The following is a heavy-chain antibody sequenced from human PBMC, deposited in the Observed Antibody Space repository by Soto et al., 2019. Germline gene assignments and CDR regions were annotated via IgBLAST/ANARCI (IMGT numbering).Heavy chain of an antibody. CDR3: ARVPAADYYYYGMDV. V-gene: IGHV1-46*01. CDR2: INASGGST. J-gene: IGHJ6*02. CDR1: GYTFTSYY. Sequence: GASVKVSCKASGYTFTSYYMHWVRQAPGQGLEWMGIINASGGSTSYAKKFQGRVTMTRDTSTSTVYMEVSSLRSEDTAVYYCARVPAADYYYYGMDVWGQGTTVTVSS. D-gene: IGHD2-2*01.